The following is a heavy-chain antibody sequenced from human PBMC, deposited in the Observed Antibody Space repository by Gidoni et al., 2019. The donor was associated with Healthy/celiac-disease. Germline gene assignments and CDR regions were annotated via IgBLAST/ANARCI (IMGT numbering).Heavy chain of an antibody. CDR2: MNPNSGNT. Sequence: QVQLVQSGAEVKKPGASVKVSCKASGYTLTSYDINWVRQATGQGLEWMGLMNPNSGNTGYAQKFQGRVTMTRNTSISTAYMELSSLRSEDTAVYYCARRSIAADGKRFDPWGQGTLVTVSS. CDR3: ARRSIAADGKRFDP. J-gene: IGHJ5*02. CDR1: GYTLTSYD. V-gene: IGHV1-8*01. D-gene: IGHD6-13*01.